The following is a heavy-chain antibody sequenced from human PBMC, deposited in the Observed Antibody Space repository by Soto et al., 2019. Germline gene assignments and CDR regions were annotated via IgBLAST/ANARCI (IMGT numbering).Heavy chain of an antibody. CDR1: GFTFSSYA. CDR2: ISYDGSNK. Sequence: QVQLVESGGGVVQPGRSLRLSCAASGFTFSSYAMHWVRQAPGKGLEWVAVISYDGSNKYYADSVKGRFTIPRDNSKNTLYLQMNSLRAEDTAVYYCARDACGGDCYALDYWGQGTLVTVSS. V-gene: IGHV3-30-3*01. CDR3: ARDACGGDCYALDY. D-gene: IGHD2-21*02. J-gene: IGHJ4*02.